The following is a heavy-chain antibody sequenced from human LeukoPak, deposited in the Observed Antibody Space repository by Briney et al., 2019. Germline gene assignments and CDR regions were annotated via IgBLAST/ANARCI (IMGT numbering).Heavy chain of an antibody. Sequence: AGGSLRLSCAASGFTFSSYWMSWVRQAPGKGLEWVANIKQDGSEKYYVDSVKGRFTISRDNAKNSLYLQMNSLRAEDTAVYYCVKEGGRGYCSYTSTCFGEFQHWGQGTLVTVSS. CDR3: VKEGGRGYCSYTSTCFGEFQH. J-gene: IGHJ1*01. D-gene: IGHD2-2*01. CDR1: GFTFSSYW. CDR2: IKQDGSEK. V-gene: IGHV3-7*04.